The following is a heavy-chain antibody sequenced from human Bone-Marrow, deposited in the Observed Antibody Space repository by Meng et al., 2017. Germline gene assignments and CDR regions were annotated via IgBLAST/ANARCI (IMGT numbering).Heavy chain of an antibody. CDR2: IYHSGTD. V-gene: IGHV4-30-2*01. J-gene: IGHJ4*02. CDR1: GGSISSDNCP. Sequence: QLQLQESGPGLVKPSQTLSLTCAVPGGSISSDNCPGSWSPQPPGKGLESMGYIYHSGTDYYNPSLESRVTISVDRSKNQFSLTLSSVTAADTAVYYCARGVGYNRYFDYWGQGTLVTVSS. D-gene: IGHD5-24*01. CDR3: ARGVGYNRYFDY.